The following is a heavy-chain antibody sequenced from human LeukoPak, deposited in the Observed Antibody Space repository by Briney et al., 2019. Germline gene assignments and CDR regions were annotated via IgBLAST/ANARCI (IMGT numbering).Heavy chain of an antibody. CDR2: INHSGST. D-gene: IGHD3-10*01. V-gene: IGHV4-34*01. CDR1: GGSFSGYY. CDR3: ARERGARPRRPGINWFDP. J-gene: IGHJ5*02. Sequence: AETLSLTCAVYGGSFSGYYWSWIRQPPGKGLEWIGEINHSGSTNYNPSLKSRVTISVDTSKNQFSLKLSSVTAADTAVYYCARERGARPRRPGINWFDPWGQGALVTVSS.